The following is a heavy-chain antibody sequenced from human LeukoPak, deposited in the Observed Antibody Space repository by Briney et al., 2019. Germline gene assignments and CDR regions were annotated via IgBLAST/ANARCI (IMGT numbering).Heavy chain of an antibody. J-gene: IGHJ4*02. CDR1: GFTFSNSA. Sequence: GGSLRLSCAASGFTFSNSAMSWVRQGPGKGLEWVSGISGSSGSNTYYAGSVKGRFTISRDNSKNTLYLQIYSLRAEDTAVYYCAKAGSIRFDYWGRGTLVTVSS. D-gene: IGHD1-26*01. CDR2: ISGSSGSNT. CDR3: AKAGSIRFDY. V-gene: IGHV3-23*01.